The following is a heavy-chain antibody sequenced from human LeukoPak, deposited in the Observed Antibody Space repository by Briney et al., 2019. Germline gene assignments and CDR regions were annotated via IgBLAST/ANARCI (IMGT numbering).Heavy chain of an antibody. CDR3: ARDTHTQRAFDI. D-gene: IGHD1-1*01. J-gene: IGHJ3*02. CDR2: TYYRSKWYN. Sequence: SQTLSLTCANSGGSVSSNSSAWNWIRQSPSRGLEWLGRTYYRSKWYNDYAVSVKSRITINPDTSKNQCSLQLNSGTPEDTAVYYCARDTHTQRAFDIWGQGTMVTVSS. CDR1: GGSVSSNSSA. V-gene: IGHV6-1*01.